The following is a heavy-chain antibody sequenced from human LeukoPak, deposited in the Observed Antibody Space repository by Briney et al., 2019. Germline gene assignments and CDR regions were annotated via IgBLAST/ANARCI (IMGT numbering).Heavy chain of an antibody. CDR1: GGSISSGDYY. D-gene: IGHD4-23*01. J-gene: IGHJ3*02. V-gene: IGHV4-30-4*01. Sequence: SETLSLTCTVSGGSISSGDYYWSWIRQPPGKGLEWIGYIYYSGSTYYNPSLKSRVTISVDTSKNQFSLKLSSVTAADTAVYYCARAPGLYGGIRTSDAFDIWGQGTMVTVSS. CDR2: IYYSGST. CDR3: ARAPGLYGGIRTSDAFDI.